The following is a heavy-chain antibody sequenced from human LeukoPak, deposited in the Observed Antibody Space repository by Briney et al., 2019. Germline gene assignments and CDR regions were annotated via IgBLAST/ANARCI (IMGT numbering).Heavy chain of an antibody. CDR3: AREAGIAVAGTSVNWFDP. V-gene: IGHV1-18*01. D-gene: IGHD6-19*01. CDR2: ISAYNGNT. CDR1: GYTFTSYG. Sequence: ASVKVSCKASGYTFTSYGISWVRQAPGQGLEWMGWISAYNGNTNYAQKLQGRVTMTTDTSTSTAYMELRSLRSDDTAVYYCAREAGIAVAGTSVNWFDPWGQGTLVTVSS. J-gene: IGHJ5*02.